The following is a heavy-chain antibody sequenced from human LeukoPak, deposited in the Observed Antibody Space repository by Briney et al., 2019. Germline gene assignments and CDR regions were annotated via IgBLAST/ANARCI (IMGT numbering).Heavy chain of an antibody. D-gene: IGHD3-22*01. J-gene: IGHJ4*02. Sequence: GGSLRLSCAASGFTFSSYGMRWVRQAPGKGLEWVSAISGSGGSTYYADSVKGRFTISRDNSKNTLYLQMNSLRAEDTAVYYCAKEPYYYDSSGYYGDGKYFDYWGQGTLVTVSS. CDR2: ISGSGGST. CDR3: AKEPYYYDSSGYYGDGKYFDY. CDR1: GFTFSSYG. V-gene: IGHV3-23*01.